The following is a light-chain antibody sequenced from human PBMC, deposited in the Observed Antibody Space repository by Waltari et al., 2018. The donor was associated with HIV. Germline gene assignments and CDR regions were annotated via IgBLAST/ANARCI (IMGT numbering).Light chain of an antibody. CDR1: SSHIGSNY. V-gene: IGLV1-47*01. CDR3: TSWDASLSVWV. J-gene: IGLJ3*02. Sequence: QSVLTQPPSASGTPGQRVTMPGSGRSSHIGSNYVCCYRHPPATAPKLLSYRNNKRPSGVPDRFSGSKSGTSASLAISGLRSEDEADYYCTSWDASLSVWVFGGGTKLTVL. CDR2: RNN.